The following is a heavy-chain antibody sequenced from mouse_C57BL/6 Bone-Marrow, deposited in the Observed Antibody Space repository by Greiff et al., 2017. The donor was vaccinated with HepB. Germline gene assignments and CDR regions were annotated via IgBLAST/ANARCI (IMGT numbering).Heavy chain of an antibody. J-gene: IGHJ3*01. CDR1: GFNIKDDY. Sequence: EVKLVESGAELVRPGASVKLSCTASGFNIKDDYMHWVKQRPEQGLEWIGWIDPENGDTEYASKFQGKATITADTSSNTAYLQLSSLTSEDTAVYYCTTPYYYGSERFAYWGQGTLVTVSA. V-gene: IGHV14-4*01. CDR3: TTPYYYGSERFAY. CDR2: IDPENGDT. D-gene: IGHD1-1*01.